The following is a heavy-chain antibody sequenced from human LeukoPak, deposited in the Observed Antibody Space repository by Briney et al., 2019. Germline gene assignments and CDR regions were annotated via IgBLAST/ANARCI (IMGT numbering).Heavy chain of an antibody. V-gene: IGHV5-51*01. D-gene: IGHD4-23*01. CDR2: IYPGDSDT. CDR3: ARPLDYGGNSGAFDI. CDR1: GYSFTSYW. Sequence: GESLKISCKGSGYSFTSYWIGWVRQMPGKGLEWMGIIYPGDSDTRYSPSFQGQVTISADKSISTAYLQWSSLKASDTAMYYCARPLDYGGNSGAFDIWGQGTMVTVSS. J-gene: IGHJ3*02.